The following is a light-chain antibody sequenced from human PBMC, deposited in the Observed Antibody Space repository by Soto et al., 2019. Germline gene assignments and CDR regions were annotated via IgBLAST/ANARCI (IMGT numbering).Light chain of an antibody. CDR1: SSDVGSYNL. CDR3: SSYSSTTTL. Sequence: QSALTQPASVSASPGQSITIPCTGTSSDVGSYNLVSWFQQHPGKVPKLLIYEGTKRPSGLSDRFSGSKSGNMAFLTISGLQSEDEGLYHCSSYSSTTTLFGGGTKLTVL. CDR2: EGT. J-gene: IGLJ2*01. V-gene: IGLV2-14*02.